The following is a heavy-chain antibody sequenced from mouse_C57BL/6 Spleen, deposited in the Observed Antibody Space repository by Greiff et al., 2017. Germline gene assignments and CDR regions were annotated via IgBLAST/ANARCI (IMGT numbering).Heavy chain of an antibody. CDR3: ASPTGTNFWYFDV. D-gene: IGHD4-1*02. J-gene: IGHJ1*03. CDR1: GYSITSGYY. Sequence: ESGPGLVKPSQSLSLTCSVTGYSITSGYYWNWIRQFPGNKLEWMGYISYDGSNNYNPSLKNRISITRDTSKNQFFLKLNSVTTEDTATYYCASPTGTNFWYFDVWGTGTTVTVSS. V-gene: IGHV3-6*01. CDR2: ISYDGSN.